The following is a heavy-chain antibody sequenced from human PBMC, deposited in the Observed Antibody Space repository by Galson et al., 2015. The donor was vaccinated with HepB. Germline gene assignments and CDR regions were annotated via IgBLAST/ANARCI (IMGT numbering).Heavy chain of an antibody. CDR3: ARGPLIMITFGGVIDSYFDY. V-gene: IGHV1-8*01. CDR1: GYTFTSYD. J-gene: IGHJ4*02. Sequence: SVKVSCKASGYTFTSYDINWVRQATGQGLEWMGWMNPNSGNTGYAQKFQGRVTMTRNTSISTAYMELSSLRSEDTAVYYCARGPLIMITFGGVIDSYFDYWGQGTLVTVSS. D-gene: IGHD3-16*02. CDR2: MNPNSGNT.